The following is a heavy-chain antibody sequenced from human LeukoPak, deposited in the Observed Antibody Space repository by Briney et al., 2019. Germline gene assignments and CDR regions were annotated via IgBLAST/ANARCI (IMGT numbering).Heavy chain of an antibody. CDR2: ISSSSSTI. D-gene: IGHD5-18*01. V-gene: IGHV3-48*01. CDR3: VRATRGYSYGYLGD. J-gene: IGHJ4*02. Sequence: GGSLRLSCEASGFTFSTYSMNWVRQAPGKGLEWVSYISSSSSTIYYADSVKGRFTISRVNAKNSLYLQMNSLRAEDTALYYCVRATRGYSYGYLGDWGQGTLVTVSS. CDR1: GFTFSTYS.